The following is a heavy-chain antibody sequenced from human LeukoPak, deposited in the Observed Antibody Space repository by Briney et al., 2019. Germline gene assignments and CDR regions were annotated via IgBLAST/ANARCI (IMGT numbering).Heavy chain of an antibody. CDR3: AKDVTQGGYSYGYDY. Sequence: GGSLRLSCAASGFTFSSYAMHWVRQAPGKGLEWVAVISYDGSNKYYADSVKGRFTISRDNSKNTLYLQMNSLRAEDTAVYYCAKDVTQGGYSYGYDYWGQGTLVTVSS. J-gene: IGHJ4*02. CDR2: ISYDGSNK. CDR1: GFTFSSYA. D-gene: IGHD5-18*01. V-gene: IGHV3-30*04.